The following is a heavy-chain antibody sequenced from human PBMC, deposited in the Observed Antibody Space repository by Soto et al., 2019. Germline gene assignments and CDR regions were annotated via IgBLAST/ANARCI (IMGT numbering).Heavy chain of an antibody. D-gene: IGHD5-18*01. CDR3: ARVSRTAMVYYFDY. Sequence: SETLSLTCTVSGDSVTSYYWSWIRQPAGKGLEWIGRIYSSGTTNYNPSLKSRVTMSVDTSKNRFSLKLTSVTAADTAVYYCARVSRTAMVYYFDYWGQGXLVTVSS. CDR1: GDSVTSYY. CDR2: IYSSGTT. V-gene: IGHV4-4*07. J-gene: IGHJ4*02.